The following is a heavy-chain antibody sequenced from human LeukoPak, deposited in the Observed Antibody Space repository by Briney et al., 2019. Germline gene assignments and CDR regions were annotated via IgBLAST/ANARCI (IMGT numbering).Heavy chain of an antibody. D-gene: IGHD6-13*01. Sequence: ASVKVSCKASGYTFTSYYMHWVRQAPGQGLEWMGWINPNSGGTNYAQKFQGRVTMTRDTSISTAYMELSRLRSDDTAVYYCARRGSSSLAYYYMDVWGKGTTVTVSS. CDR2: INPNSGGT. CDR1: GYTFTSYY. J-gene: IGHJ6*03. V-gene: IGHV1-2*02. CDR3: ARRGSSSLAYYYMDV.